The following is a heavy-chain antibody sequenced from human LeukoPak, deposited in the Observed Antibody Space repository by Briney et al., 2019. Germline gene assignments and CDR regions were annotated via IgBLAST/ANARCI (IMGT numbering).Heavy chain of an antibody. CDR2: IYYSGST. CDR1: GGSISSYY. D-gene: IGHD5-24*01. Sequence: PSETLSLTCTVPGGSISSYYWSWIRQPPGKGLEWIGYIYYSGSTNYNPSLKSRVTISVDTSKNQFSLKLSSVTAADTAVYYCARHEEMATIGRDAFDIWGQGTMVTVSS. V-gene: IGHV4-59*08. J-gene: IGHJ3*02. CDR3: ARHEEMATIGRDAFDI.